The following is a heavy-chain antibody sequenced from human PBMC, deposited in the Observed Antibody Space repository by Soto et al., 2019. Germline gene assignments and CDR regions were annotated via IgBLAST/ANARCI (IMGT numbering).Heavy chain of an antibody. CDR3: ARYSLCGGNCPAYY. CDR2: ISSDGGST. J-gene: IGHJ4*02. CDR1: GFTFSSYA. D-gene: IGHD2-21*01. V-gene: IGHV3-64*01. Sequence: EVQLVESGGGLVQPGGSLRLSCAASGFTFSSYAMHWVRQAAGKGLEYVSGISSDGGSTYYANSVKGRFTISRDNSKNTVYLQMGSLRTEDMDVYYCARYSLCGGNCPAYYWGQGTLVTVSS.